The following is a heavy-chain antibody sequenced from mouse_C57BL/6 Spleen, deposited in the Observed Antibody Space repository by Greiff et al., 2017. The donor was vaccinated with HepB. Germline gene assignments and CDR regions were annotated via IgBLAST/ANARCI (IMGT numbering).Heavy chain of an antibody. CDR1: GFSLTSYG. D-gene: IGHD1-1*02. Sequence: VKLVESGPGLVQPSQSLSITCTVSGFSLTSYGVHWVRQSPGKGLEWLGVIWSGGSTDYNAAFISRLSISKDNSKSQVFFKMNSLQADDTAIYYCARGGGNPYFDVWGTGTTVTVSS. CDR2: IWSGGST. J-gene: IGHJ1*03. V-gene: IGHV2-2*01. CDR3: ARGGGNPYFDV.